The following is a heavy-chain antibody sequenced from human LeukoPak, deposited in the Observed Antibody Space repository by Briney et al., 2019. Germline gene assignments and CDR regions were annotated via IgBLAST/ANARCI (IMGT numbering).Heavy chain of an antibody. CDR3: TSGQMFTSGGFDD. CDR1: GFSVSDKY. J-gene: IGHJ4*02. V-gene: IGHV3-53*01. D-gene: IGHD6-19*01. Sequence: TGGSLRLSCAASGFSVSDKYMGWVRQAPGKGLEWVSVIYTAGDTFYPDSVRGRFSISRGTSRNMVNLQMNSLRAEDTALYYCTSGQMFTSGGFDDWGRGTLVTVSS. CDR2: IYTAGDT.